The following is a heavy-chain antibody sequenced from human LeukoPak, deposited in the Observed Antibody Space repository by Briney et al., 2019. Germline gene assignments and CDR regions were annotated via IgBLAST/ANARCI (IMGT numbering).Heavy chain of an antibody. J-gene: IGHJ2*01. Sequence: NPSETLSLTCTVSDDSIRTNHYYWGWIRQPPGKGLEWIGRILDRGSTYYNPSLKSRVTISLDTSRNQFSLNLRSVTAADTAVYYCARSLSGLLAYFDLWGRGTLVTVSS. CDR3: ARSLSGLLAYFDL. D-gene: IGHD1-26*01. CDR2: ILDRGST. CDR1: DDSIRTNHYY. V-gene: IGHV4-39*07.